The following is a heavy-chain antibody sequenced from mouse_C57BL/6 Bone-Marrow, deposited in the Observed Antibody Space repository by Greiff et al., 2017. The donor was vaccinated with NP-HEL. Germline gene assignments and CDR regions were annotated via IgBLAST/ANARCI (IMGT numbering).Heavy chain of an antibody. CDR3: ASTVVARLTDARDY. CDR2: IWRGGST. D-gene: IGHD1-1*01. J-gene: IGHJ4*01. V-gene: IGHV2-5*01. CDR1: GFSLTSYG. Sequence: VKLVESGPGLVQPSQSLSITCTVSGFSLTSYGVHWVRQSPGKGLEWLGVIWRGGSTDYNAAFMSRLSITKANSKSQVFFKMNSLQADDTAIYYCASTVVARLTDARDYWGQGTSVPVSS.